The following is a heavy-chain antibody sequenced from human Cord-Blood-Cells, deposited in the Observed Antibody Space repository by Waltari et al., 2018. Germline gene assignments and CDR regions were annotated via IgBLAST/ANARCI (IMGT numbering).Heavy chain of an antibody. D-gene: IGHD3-22*01. CDR2: INHSGST. J-gene: IGHJ4*02. CDR1: GGSFSGYY. V-gene: IGHV4-34*01. CDR3: ASTLYDSSGYYYDY. Sequence: QVQLQQWGAGLLKPSETLSLTCAVSGGSFSGYYWSWIRQPPGKGLGWIGEINHSGSTNDNPSLKSRVTISVDTSKNQFSLKLSSVTAADTAVYYCASTLYDSSGYYYDYWGQGTLVTVSS.